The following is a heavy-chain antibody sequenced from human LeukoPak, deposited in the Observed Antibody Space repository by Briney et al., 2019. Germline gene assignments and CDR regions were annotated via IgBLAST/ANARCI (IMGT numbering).Heavy chain of an antibody. CDR3: ARGGNCGGDCYRGYYYYYMDV. CDR2: ISSNGGST. CDR1: GFTFSSYA. D-gene: IGHD2-21*02. J-gene: IGHJ6*03. Sequence: PGGSLRLSCAASGFTFSSYAMHWVRQAPGKGLEYVSAISSNGGSTYYANSVKGRFTISRDNSKNTLYLQMGSLRAEDMAVYYCARGGNCGGDCYRGYYYYYMDVWGKGTTVTISS. V-gene: IGHV3-64*01.